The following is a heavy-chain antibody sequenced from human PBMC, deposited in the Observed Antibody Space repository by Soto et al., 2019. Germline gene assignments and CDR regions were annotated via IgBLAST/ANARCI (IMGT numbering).Heavy chain of an antibody. D-gene: IGHD4-17*01. CDR2: INHSGST. CDR3: ARGPHSDYPFDP. V-gene: IGHV4-34*01. J-gene: IGHJ5*02. CDR1: GGSFSGYY. Sequence: ASETLSLTCAVYGGSFSGYYWSWIRQPPGKGLEWIGEINHSGSTNYNPSLKSRVTISVDTSKNQFSLKLSSVTAADTAVYYCARGPHSDYPFDPWGQGTLVTVSS.